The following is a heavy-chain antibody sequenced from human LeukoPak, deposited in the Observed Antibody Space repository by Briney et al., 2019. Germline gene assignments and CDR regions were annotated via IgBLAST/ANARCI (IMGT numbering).Heavy chain of an antibody. V-gene: IGHV3-23*01. J-gene: IGHJ4*02. CDR3: AKDYYGSGSYYEEYYFDY. D-gene: IGHD3-10*01. CDR2: ISGSGGST. Sequence: GGSLRLSCAASGFTFSSYAMSWVRQAPGKGLEWVSAISGSGGSTYYADSVKGRFTISRDNPKNTLYLQMNSLRAEDTAVYYCAKDYYGSGSYYEEYYFDYWGQGTLVTVSS. CDR1: GFTFSSYA.